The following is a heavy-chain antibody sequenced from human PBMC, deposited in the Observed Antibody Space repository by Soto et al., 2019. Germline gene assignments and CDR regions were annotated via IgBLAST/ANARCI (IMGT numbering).Heavy chain of an antibody. J-gene: IGHJ4*02. D-gene: IGHD1-1*01. CDR2: IKGDGTER. CDR3: VRDLIAGTPSLHY. Sequence: EVQLVESGGGLVQLGGSLRLSCGASGFTFSLYWMTWIRQAPGKGLEWVANIKGDGTERHYVTSVSGRFTVSRDNAKNSLYLQMNSLRAEDTAVYYCVRDLIAGTPSLHYWGQGTLVAVSS. V-gene: IGHV3-7*03. CDR1: GFTFSLYW.